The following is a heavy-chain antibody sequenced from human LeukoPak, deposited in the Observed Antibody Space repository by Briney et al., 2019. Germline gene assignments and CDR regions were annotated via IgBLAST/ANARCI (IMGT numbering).Heavy chain of an antibody. D-gene: IGHD1-26*01. V-gene: IGHV4-30-4*01. CDR2: IYYSGST. Sequence: PSQTLSLTCTVSGGSISSGDYYWSWIRQPPGTGLEWIGYIYYSGSTYYNPSLKSRVTISVDTSKNQFSLKLSSVTAADTAVYYCARFGGSYAWDYWGQGTLVTVSS. CDR3: ARFGGSYAWDY. CDR1: GGSISSGDYY. J-gene: IGHJ4*02.